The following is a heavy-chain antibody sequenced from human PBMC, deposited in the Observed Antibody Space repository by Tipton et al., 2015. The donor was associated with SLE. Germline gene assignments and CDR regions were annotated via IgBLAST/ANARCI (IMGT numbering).Heavy chain of an antibody. D-gene: IGHD2-2*03. CDR1: GFTFTDYT. Sequence: PLRLSCTASGFTFTDYTMTWIRQAPGRGLEWISYVSRGGDTIYYADSVRGRFTLSRDNAKNSLFLQMDNLRPEDTAVYYCARDRYGYFYAVDSWGHGPLVTVSS. V-gene: IGHV3-11*01. J-gene: IGHJ5*01. CDR3: ARDRYGYFYAVDS. CDR2: VSRGGDTI.